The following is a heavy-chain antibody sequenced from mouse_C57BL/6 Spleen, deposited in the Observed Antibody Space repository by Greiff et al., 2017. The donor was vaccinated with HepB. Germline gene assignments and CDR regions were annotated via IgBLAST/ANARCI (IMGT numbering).Heavy chain of an antibody. V-gene: IGHV10-1*01. CDR3: VRRRYYGSSYGYFDV. J-gene: IGHJ1*03. CDR1: GFSFNTYA. Sequence: EVQGVESGGGLVQPKGSLKLSCAASGFSFNTYAMNWVRQAPGKGLEWVARIRSKSNNYATYYADSVKDRFTISRDDSESRLYLQMNNLKTEDTAMYYCVRRRYYGSSYGYFDVWGTGTTVTVSS. CDR2: IRSKSNNYAT. D-gene: IGHD1-1*01.